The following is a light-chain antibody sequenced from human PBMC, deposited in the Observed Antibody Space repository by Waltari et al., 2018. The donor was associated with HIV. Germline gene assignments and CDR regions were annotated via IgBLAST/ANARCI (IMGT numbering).Light chain of an antibody. CDR3: SSYTSSRTLL. CDR2: CFT. CDR1: SSDIGGYGY. Sequence: QSALTQPASMSGSPGQSITISCTGTSSDIGGYGYVPWYQQHPGKVPKLILYCFTERPSGISSRFSGSKSGATASLTISGLQTEDEADYYCSSYTSSRTLLFGGGTKVTVL. J-gene: IGLJ2*01. V-gene: IGLV2-14*03.